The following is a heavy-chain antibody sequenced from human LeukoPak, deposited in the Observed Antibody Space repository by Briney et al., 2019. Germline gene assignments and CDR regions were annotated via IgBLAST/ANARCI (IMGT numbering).Heavy chain of an antibody. CDR3: ARLVGGGFGKYYFDY. Sequence: PGGSLRLSCAASGFSFNNYAMEWVRQAPGKGLEWVSSISGRSDYIYYADSVKGRFTISRDNAKNSVYLQMNSLRAEDTAVYYCARLVGGGFGKYYFDYWGHGTLVTVSS. V-gene: IGHV3-21*01. D-gene: IGHD3-10*01. J-gene: IGHJ4*01. CDR1: GFSFNNYA. CDR2: ISGRSDYI.